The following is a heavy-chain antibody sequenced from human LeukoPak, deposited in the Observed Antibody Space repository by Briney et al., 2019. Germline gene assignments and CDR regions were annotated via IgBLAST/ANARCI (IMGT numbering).Heavy chain of an antibody. CDR3: ARAASSGWWSSYFDY. D-gene: IGHD6-19*01. CDR1: GFNFNNYD. Sequence: QPGGSLRLSCVASGFNFNNYDLHWVRQAPGKGLEWVAFYADSVEGRFTISRDNSKNTLYLQMNSLRAEDTAVYYCARAASSGWWSSYFDYWGQGTLVTVSS. V-gene: IGHV3-30*12. J-gene: IGHJ4*02.